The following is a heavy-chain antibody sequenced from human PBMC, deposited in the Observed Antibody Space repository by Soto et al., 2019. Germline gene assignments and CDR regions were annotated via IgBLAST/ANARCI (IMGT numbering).Heavy chain of an antibody. CDR1: GGSISSYY. J-gene: IGHJ4*02. CDR2: IYYSGST. D-gene: IGHD5-18*01. Sequence: SETLSLTCTVSGGSISSYYWSWIRQPPGKGLEWIGYIYYSGSTNYNPSLKSRVTISVDTSKNQFSLKLSSVTAADTAVYYCARLRGYSYGSHYLDYWGQGTLVTVSS. CDR3: ARLRGYSYGSHYLDY. V-gene: IGHV4-59*01.